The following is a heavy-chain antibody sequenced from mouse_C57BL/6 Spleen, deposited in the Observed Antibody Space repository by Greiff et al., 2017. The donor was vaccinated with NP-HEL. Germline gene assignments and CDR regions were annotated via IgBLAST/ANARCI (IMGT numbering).Heavy chain of an antibody. Sequence: VQLQQSDAELVKPGASVKISCKVSGYTFTDHTIHWMKQRPEQGLEWIGYIYPRDGSTKYNEKFKGKATLTADKSSSTAYMQLNSLTYEDSAVYYCARGSYGNYDYFDYWGQGTTLTVSS. D-gene: IGHD2-1*01. J-gene: IGHJ2*01. CDR1: GYTFTDHT. CDR2: IYPRDGST. CDR3: ARGSYGNYDYFDY. V-gene: IGHV1-78*01.